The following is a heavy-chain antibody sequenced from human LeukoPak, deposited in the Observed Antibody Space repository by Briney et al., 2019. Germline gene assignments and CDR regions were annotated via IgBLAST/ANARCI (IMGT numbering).Heavy chain of an antibody. CDR2: INHSGST. V-gene: IGHV4-34*01. CDR1: GGSFSGYY. CDR3: ARGSLRITMVRGVIIAFIFDY. J-gene: IGHJ4*02. Sequence: SETLSLTCAVCGGSFSGYYWSWIRQPPGKGLEWIGEINHSGSTNYNPSLKSRVTISVDTSKNQFSLKLSSVTAADTAVYYCARGSLRITMVRGVIIAFIFDYWGQGTLVTVSS. D-gene: IGHD3-10*01.